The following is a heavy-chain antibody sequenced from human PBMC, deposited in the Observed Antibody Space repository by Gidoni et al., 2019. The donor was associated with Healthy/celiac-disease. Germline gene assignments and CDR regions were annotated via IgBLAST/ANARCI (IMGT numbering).Heavy chain of an antibody. CDR2: ISYDGSNK. Sequence: QVQLVESGGGVVQPGRSLRLSCAASGFTFSSYCINWVRQAPGKGLEWVAVISYDGSNKYYADSVKGRFTISRDNSKNTLYLQMNSLRAEDTAVYYCAKPKGGYCSGGSCSYTLGNFDYWGQGTLVTVSS. CDR3: AKPKGGYCSGGSCSYTLGNFDY. V-gene: IGHV3-30*18. J-gene: IGHJ4*02. D-gene: IGHD2-15*01. CDR1: GFTFSSYC.